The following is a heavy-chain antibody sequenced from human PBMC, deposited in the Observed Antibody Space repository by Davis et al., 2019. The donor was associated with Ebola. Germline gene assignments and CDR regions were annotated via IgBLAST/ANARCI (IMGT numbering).Heavy chain of an antibody. D-gene: IGHD6-13*01. Sequence: GVLKISCAASGFTFRSFAMSWVRQAPGKGLEWVSASSGSGGTTYYSDSVKGRFTISRDNGKNTLYLQMNSLRAEDTALYYCAKDLRYNNNWYNLDYWGQGTLVTVSS. CDR3: AKDLRYNNNWYNLDY. CDR2: SSGSGGTT. J-gene: IGHJ4*02. V-gene: IGHV3-23*01. CDR1: GFTFRSFA.